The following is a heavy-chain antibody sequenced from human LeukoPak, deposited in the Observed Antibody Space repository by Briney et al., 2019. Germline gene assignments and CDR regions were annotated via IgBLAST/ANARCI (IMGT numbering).Heavy chain of an antibody. CDR1: GFSFDSYA. J-gene: IGHJ4*02. D-gene: IGHD2-8*01. CDR3: ATDPAGVGSESY. Sequence: GGSLRLSCAASGFSFDSYALHWVRQAPGKGLEWMALISDDGRNQYYADSVKGRFTISRDNSKNTLFLQMNSLRAEDTAVYYCATDPAGVGSESYWGQGALVTVSS. V-gene: IGHV3-30*04. CDR2: ISDDGRNQ.